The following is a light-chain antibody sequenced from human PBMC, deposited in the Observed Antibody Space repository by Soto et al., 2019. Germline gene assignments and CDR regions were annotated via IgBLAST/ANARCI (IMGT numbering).Light chain of an antibody. J-gene: IGLJ3*02. CDR1: TGAVTSDYY. Sequence: QAVVTQEPSLTVSPGGTVTLTCALTTGAVTSDYYPNWFQRKPGQALRTLIYRTSNKHSWTPARFSGSLLGGKAALTLSGVHPEDAADYYCVLLYGGAWVFGGGTKLTVL. CDR2: RTS. V-gene: IGLV7-43*01. CDR3: VLLYGGAWV.